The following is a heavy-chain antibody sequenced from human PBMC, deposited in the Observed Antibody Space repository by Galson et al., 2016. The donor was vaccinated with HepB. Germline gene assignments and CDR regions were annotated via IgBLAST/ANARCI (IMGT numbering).Heavy chain of an antibody. CDR2: IYYSGST. Sequence: ETLSLTCTVSGGSINSGEFYWSWIRQPPGRGLEWIGYIYYSGSTNYNPSLKSRVTISADASKNQFSLNLNSVTAADTAVYYCARCTRVDGMDVWGKGTTVTVSS. CDR3: ARCTRVDGMDV. V-gene: IGHV4-61*08. CDR1: GGSINSGEFY. J-gene: IGHJ6*04. D-gene: IGHD2-8*02.